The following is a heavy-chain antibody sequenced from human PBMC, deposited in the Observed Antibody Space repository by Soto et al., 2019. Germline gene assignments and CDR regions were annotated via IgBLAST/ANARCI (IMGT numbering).Heavy chain of an antibody. CDR3: ARAPYGGYVSSEGFWFDY. V-gene: IGHV4-31*03. Sequence: QVQLQESGPGLVKPSQTLSLTCTVSGGSISSGGYYWSWIRQHPGKGLEWIGYIYYSGSTYYNPSLKSRVTISVDTAKNQFSLKLSSVTAADTAVYYCARAPYGGYVSSEGFWFDYWGQGTLVTVSS. CDR1: GGSISSGGYY. CDR2: IYYSGST. J-gene: IGHJ4*02. D-gene: IGHD5-12*01.